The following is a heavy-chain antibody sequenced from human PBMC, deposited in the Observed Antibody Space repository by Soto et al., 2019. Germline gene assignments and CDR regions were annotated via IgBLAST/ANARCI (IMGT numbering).Heavy chain of an antibody. CDR2: VSPPFRTS. D-gene: IGHD3-10*01. CDR1: GVSFNNNG. J-gene: IGHJ6*02. V-gene: IGHV1-69*01. Sequence: QVQLVQSGAEVKKPGSSVKVSCKTSGVSFNNNGIGWVRQAPGHGLEWMGGVSPPFRTSNYARKFQGRNSITADASTGTVNMELSSLTSEDTAQYYCARVLYYGSGSYSPYGMDVWGQGTTVTLSS. CDR3: ARVLYYGSGSYSPYGMDV.